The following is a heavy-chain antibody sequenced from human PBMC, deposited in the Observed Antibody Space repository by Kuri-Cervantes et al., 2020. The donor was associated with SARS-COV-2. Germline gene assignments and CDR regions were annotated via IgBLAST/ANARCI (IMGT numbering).Heavy chain of an antibody. CDR3: ARLRRHNNGWFATGYYMDV. D-gene: IGHD6-19*01. CDR1: GDSVSSNSAA. CDR2: TYFRSKWYN. J-gene: IGHJ6*03. Sequence: SQTLSLTCAISGDSVSSNSAAWNWIRQSPSRGLEWLGRTYFRSKWYNDYAVSVKSRITINPDTSKKQFSLQLNSVTPEDTAVYYCARLRRHNNGWFATGYYMDVWGKGTTVTVSS. V-gene: IGHV6-1*01.